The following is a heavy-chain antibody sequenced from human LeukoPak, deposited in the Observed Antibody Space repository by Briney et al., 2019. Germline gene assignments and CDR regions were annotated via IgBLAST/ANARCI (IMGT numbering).Heavy chain of an antibody. D-gene: IGHD1-26*01. J-gene: IGHJ4*02. CDR3: ARGGSYYEGYFDY. V-gene: IGHV1-69*13. CDR1: GGTFSSYA. Sequence: SVKVFCKASGGTFSSYAISWVRQAPGQGLEWMGGIIPIFGTANYAQKFQGRVTITADESTSTAYMELSSLRSEDTAVYYCARGGSYYEGYFDYWGQGTLVTVSS. CDR2: IIPIFGTA.